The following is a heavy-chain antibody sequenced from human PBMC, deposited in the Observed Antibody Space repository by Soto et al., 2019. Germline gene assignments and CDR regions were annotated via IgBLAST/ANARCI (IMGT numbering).Heavy chain of an antibody. CDR1: GFTFSSYS. Sequence: PGGSLRLSCAASGFTFSSYSMNWVRQAPGKGLEWVSSISSSSSYIYYADSVKGRFTISRDNAKNSLYLQMNSLRAEDTAVYYCARSTRAARPYYFDYWGQGTLVTVSS. CDR3: ARSTRAARPYYFDY. CDR2: ISSSSSYI. D-gene: IGHD6-6*01. J-gene: IGHJ4*02. V-gene: IGHV3-21*01.